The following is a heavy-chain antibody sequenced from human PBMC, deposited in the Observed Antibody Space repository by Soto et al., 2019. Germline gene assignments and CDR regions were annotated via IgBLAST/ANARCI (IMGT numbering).Heavy chain of an antibody. J-gene: IGHJ1*01. CDR1: GSSISSSNW. Sequence: PSETLSLTCAVSGSSISSSNWWSWVRQSPGKGLERLVYVYYTGPTPYYPSLESRLTISLDATKSQFSLRFTSMTAADTAVYFCAALSTVDLIGGDYKAFWGQGLGVTVSS. CDR2: VYYTGPT. D-gene: IGHD4-17*01. V-gene: IGHV4-4*02. CDR3: AALSTVDLIGGDYKAF.